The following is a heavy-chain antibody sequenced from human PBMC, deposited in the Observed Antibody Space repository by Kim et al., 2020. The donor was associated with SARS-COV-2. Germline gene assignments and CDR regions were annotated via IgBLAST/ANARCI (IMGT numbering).Heavy chain of an antibody. V-gene: IGHV4-31*03. J-gene: IGHJ6*02. CDR1: GGSISSGGYY. D-gene: IGHD3-9*01. CDR2: IYYSGST. Sequence: SETLSLTFTVSGGSISSGGYYWSWIRQHPGKGLEWIGYIYYSGSTYYNPSLRSRVTISVDTSKNQFSLKLSSVTAADTAVYSCARDRYDILTGRYGMDVWGQGTTVTVSS. CDR3: ARDRYDILTGRYGMDV.